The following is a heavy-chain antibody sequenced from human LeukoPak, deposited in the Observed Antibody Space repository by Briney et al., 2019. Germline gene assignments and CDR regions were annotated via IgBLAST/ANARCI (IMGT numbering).Heavy chain of an antibody. V-gene: IGHV3-23*01. D-gene: IGHD3-22*01. CDR1: GITLSNYG. Sequence: GGSLRLSCALSGITLSNYGMSGVRQAPGKGLEWGAGISDSGGSTNYADSVKGRFTISRDNPKNTLYLQMNSLRAEDTAVYFCAKRGVVIRVILVGFHKEAYYFDSWGQGALVTVSS. CDR2: ISDSGGST. CDR3: AKRGVVIRVILVGFHKEAYYFDS. J-gene: IGHJ4*02.